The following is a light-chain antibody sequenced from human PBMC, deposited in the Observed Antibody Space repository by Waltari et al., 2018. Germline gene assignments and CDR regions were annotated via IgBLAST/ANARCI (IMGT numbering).Light chain of an antibody. V-gene: IGKV3-11*01. CDR2: DAS. CDR3: QQRYA. Sequence: EIVLTQSPATLSLSPGQRAALSCRASQDVNDYLAWYQQKPGQPPRFLIYDASKRATGIPARFSGSGSGTDFTLTISTLEPEDFGVYYCQQRYAFGGGTKVEI. J-gene: IGKJ4*01. CDR1: QDVNDY.